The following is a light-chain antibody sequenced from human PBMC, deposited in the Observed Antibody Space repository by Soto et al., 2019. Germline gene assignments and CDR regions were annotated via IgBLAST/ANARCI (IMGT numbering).Light chain of an antibody. J-gene: IGKJ1*01. CDR1: QSISSW. V-gene: IGKV1-5*03. Sequence: DIQMTQSPFTLSASVGDRVTIICRASQSISSWLAWYQQKPGKAPKLLIYKASSLESGVPSRFSGSGSGTEFTLTISSLQPDDFATYYCQQYNPYWTFGQGTKVEIK. CDR2: KAS. CDR3: QQYNPYWT.